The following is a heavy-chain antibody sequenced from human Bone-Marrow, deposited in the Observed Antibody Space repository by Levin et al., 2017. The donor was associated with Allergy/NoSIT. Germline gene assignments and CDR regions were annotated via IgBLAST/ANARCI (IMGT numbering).Heavy chain of an antibody. CDR2: IKGKTDGGTT. CDR3: TTRSR. Sequence: NAGGSLRLSCVASGFTFGNAWMNWVRQAPGKGLQWVGRIKGKTDGGTTDYAAPVKGRFTISRDDSKKTLYLQRNSLKTEDTAIYYCTTRSRWGQGTLVTVFS. V-gene: IGHV3-15*01. J-gene: IGHJ4*02. CDR1: GFTFGNAW.